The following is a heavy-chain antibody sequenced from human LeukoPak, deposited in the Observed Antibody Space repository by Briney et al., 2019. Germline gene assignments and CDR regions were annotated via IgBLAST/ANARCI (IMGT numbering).Heavy chain of an antibody. D-gene: IGHD6-13*01. J-gene: IGHJ4*02. CDR2: IKQDGTDK. CDR1: GFIFSDYY. CDR3: AKELAVGTGAYNH. Sequence: PGGSLRLSCAGSGFIFSDYYMAWVRQAPGKGLEWVANIKQDGTDKLYVDSVKGRFTLSRDNAKNTLYLQMSSLRVADTAVYYRAKELAVGTGAYNHWGQGTLVTVSS. V-gene: IGHV3-7*01.